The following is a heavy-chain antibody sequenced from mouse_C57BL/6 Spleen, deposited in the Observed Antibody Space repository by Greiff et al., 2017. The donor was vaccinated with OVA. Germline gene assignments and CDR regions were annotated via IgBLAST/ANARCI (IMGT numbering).Heavy chain of an antibody. Sequence: VKLQESGAELVRPGASVTLSCKASGYTFTDYEMHWVKQTPVHGLEWIGAIDPETGGTASNQKFKGKAILTAYKSYSTAYMELRSLTSEDSAVYYCTRGDSYGSTYAMDDWGQGTSVTVSS. CDR1: GYTFTDYE. D-gene: IGHD1-1*01. CDR2: IDPETGGT. J-gene: IGHJ4*01. CDR3: TRGDSYGSTYAMDD. V-gene: IGHV1-15*01.